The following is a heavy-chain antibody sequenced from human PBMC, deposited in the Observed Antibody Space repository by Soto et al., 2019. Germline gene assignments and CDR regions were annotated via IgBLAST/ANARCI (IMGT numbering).Heavy chain of an antibody. Sequence: PGESLKISCKGSGYSFTSYWISWVRQMPGKGLEWMGSIYPGDSDTSYSPSFQGQVTISADKSISTAYLQWSSLKASDPAMYYCARLGNPYYYYMDVWGKGTTVTVSS. J-gene: IGHJ6*03. CDR1: GYSFTSYW. CDR3: ARLGNPYYYYMDV. CDR2: IYPGDSDT. V-gene: IGHV5-51*01.